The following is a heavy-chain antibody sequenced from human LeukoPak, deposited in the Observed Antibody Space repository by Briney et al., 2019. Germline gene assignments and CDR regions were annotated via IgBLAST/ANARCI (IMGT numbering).Heavy chain of an antibody. J-gene: IGHJ3*02. Sequence: SETLSLTCTVSGGSISSYYWSWIRQPPGKGLEWIGYIYYSGSTNYNPSLKSRVTISVDTSKNQFSLKLSSVTAADTAVYYCARSWATLGDAFDIWGQGTMVTVSS. CDR1: GGSISSYY. D-gene: IGHD7-27*01. CDR2: IYYSGST. V-gene: IGHV4-59*01. CDR3: ARSWATLGDAFDI.